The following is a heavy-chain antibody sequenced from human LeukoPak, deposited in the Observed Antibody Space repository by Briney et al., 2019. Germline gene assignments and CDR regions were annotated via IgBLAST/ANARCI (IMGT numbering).Heavy chain of an antibody. CDR2: IYYSGST. V-gene: IGHV4-59*08. D-gene: IGHD2-15*01. J-gene: IGHJ4*02. CDR3: ARLDVGYCSGGSCFDY. CDR1: GGSISSYY. Sequence: PSETLSLTCTVSGGSISSYYWSWIRQPPGKGLEWIGYIYYSGSTNYSPSLKSRVTISVDTSKNQFSLKLSSVTAADTAVYYCARLDVGYCSGGSCFDYWGQGTLVTVSS.